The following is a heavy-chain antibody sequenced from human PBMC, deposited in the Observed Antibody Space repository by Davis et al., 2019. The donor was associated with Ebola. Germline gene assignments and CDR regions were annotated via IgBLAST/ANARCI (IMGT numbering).Heavy chain of an antibody. V-gene: IGHV1-46*01. CDR2: ANPTGSNT. J-gene: IGHJ4*02. CDR3: VRDTFDF. Sequence: ASVKVSCKASGYTFTSFYMHWVRQAPGQGLEWMGVANPTGSNTRSPQKFQGRLTMTRDTSTSTFFMELSSLTSDDTAVYFCVRDTFDFWGRGTLVTVSS. CDR1: GYTFTSFY.